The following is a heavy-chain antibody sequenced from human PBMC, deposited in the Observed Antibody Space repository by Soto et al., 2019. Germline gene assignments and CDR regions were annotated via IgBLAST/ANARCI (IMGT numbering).Heavy chain of an antibody. J-gene: IGHJ5*02. CDR1: GFTFSSYG. Sequence: GGSLRLSCAASGFTFSSYGMHWVRQAPGKGLEWVAVIWYDGSNKYYADSVKGRFTISRDNSKNTLYLQMNSLRAEDTAVYYCARDPQQQLVLRNNWFDPWGQGTLVTVSS. V-gene: IGHV3-33*01. CDR2: IWYDGSNK. CDR3: ARDPQQQLVLRNNWFDP. D-gene: IGHD6-13*01.